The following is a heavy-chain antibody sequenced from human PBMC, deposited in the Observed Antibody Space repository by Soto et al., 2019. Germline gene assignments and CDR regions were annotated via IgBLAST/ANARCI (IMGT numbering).Heavy chain of an antibody. CDR2: ISAYNGYT. D-gene: IGHD3-22*01. Sequence: ASVKVSCKTSGYTFKNSGVTWVRQAPGQGLEWMGWISAYNGYTNYAQRLQGRVTMTTDTSTSTAFMELRSLRSDDTAVYYCARTVHYDSSGFYSYFDYWGQGTLVTVSS. CDR1: GYTFKNSG. J-gene: IGHJ4*02. V-gene: IGHV1-18*01. CDR3: ARTVHYDSSGFYSYFDY.